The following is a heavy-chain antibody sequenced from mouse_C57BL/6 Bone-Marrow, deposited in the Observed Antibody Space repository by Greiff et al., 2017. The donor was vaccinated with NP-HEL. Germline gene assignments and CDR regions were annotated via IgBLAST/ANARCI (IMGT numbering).Heavy chain of an antibody. CDR1: GYTFTSYW. Sequence: QVQLQQPGAELVKPGASVKLSCKASGYTFTSYWMHWVKQRPGQGLEWIGMIHPNSGSTNYNEKFKSKATLTVDKSSSTAYMQLSSLTSEDSAVYYCARYGVLYGNYTAWFAYWGQGTLVTVSA. CDR3: ARYGVLYGNYTAWFAY. J-gene: IGHJ3*01. CDR2: IHPNSGST. V-gene: IGHV1-64*01. D-gene: IGHD2-1*01.